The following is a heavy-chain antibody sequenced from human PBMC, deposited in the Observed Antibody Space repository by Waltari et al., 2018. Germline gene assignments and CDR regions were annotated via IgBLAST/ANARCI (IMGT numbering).Heavy chain of an antibody. CDR2: INNNGAIT. D-gene: IGHD3-10*01. CDR3: AKRVTDGFYPFDY. Sequence: EVRLLASGGGLVPPGGSLRLSCAASGFTFSSCAVSWVRQAPGKGLEWVSAINNNGAITYYADSVKGRFTISRDNSKNTLYLQMNSLRAEDTAVYYCAKRVTDGFYPFDYWGQGTLVTVSS. V-gene: IGHV3-23*01. J-gene: IGHJ4*02. CDR1: GFTFSSCA.